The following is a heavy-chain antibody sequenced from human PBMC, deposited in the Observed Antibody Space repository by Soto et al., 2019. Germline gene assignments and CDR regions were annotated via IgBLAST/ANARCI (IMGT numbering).Heavy chain of an antibody. Sequence: ASVKVSCKASGYTFTGYAMHWVRQAPGQRLEWMGWINAGNGNTKYSQKFQGRVTITRDTSASTAYMELSSLRSEDTAVYYCARAVAVPPDFDYWGKGPLVTVPS. D-gene: IGHD6-19*01. CDR1: GYTFTGYA. CDR3: ARAVAVPPDFDY. J-gene: IGHJ4*02. V-gene: IGHV1-3*01. CDR2: INAGNGNT.